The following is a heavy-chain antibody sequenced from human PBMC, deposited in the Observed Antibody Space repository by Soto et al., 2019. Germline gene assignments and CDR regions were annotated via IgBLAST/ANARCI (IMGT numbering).Heavy chain of an antibody. J-gene: IGHJ4*02. Sequence: TMSLTCTVSGVSFMSGRYYWSWIRQPPGKGLEWIGYIYYSGSTNYNPPLKSRVTISVDTSKNQFSLKLSSVTAADTAVYYCARGSYGYGSFDYWGQGTLVTVS. V-gene: IGHV4-61*01. CDR3: ARGSYGYGSFDY. CDR2: IYYSGST. D-gene: IGHD5-18*01. CDR1: GVSFMSGRYY.